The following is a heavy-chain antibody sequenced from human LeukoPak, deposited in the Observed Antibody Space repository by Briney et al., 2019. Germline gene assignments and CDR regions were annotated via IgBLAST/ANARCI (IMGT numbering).Heavy chain of an antibody. J-gene: IGHJ4*02. CDR2: IYYSGST. V-gene: IGHV4-59*12. CDR1: GGSISSYY. CDR3: VREGAQTAFDS. Sequence: SETLSLTCTVSGGSISSYYWSWIRQSPGKGLEWIGYIYYSGSTNYNPSLKSRVTISVDTSKNQFSLRLSSVTAADAAVYYCVREGAQTAFDSWGQGALVTVSS. D-gene: IGHD3-16*01.